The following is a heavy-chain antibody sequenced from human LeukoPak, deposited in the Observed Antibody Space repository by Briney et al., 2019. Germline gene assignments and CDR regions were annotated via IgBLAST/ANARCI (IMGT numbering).Heavy chain of an antibody. Sequence: PSETLSLTCTVSGGSISSYYWNWIRQPPGKGLEWIGYIYYGGSTNYNPSLKSRVTISVDTSKNQFSLKLSSVTAADTAVYYCASPGGSSGWTYYYYYYMDVWGKGTTVTVSS. D-gene: IGHD6-19*01. CDR3: ASPGGSSGWTYYYYYYMDV. J-gene: IGHJ6*03. CDR2: IYYGGST. CDR1: GGSISSYY. V-gene: IGHV4-59*01.